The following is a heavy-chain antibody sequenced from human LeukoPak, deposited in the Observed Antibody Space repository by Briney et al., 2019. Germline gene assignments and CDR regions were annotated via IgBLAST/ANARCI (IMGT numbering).Heavy chain of an antibody. CDR1: GGSISNYY. Sequence: KPSETLSLTCTVTGGSISNYYWSWIRQPPGKGLEWIGYIYYSGSTNYNPSLKSRVTISVDTSKNQFSLKLSSVTAADTAVHYCARVSGSYDYYYMDVWGKGTTVTVSS. J-gene: IGHJ6*03. D-gene: IGHD1-26*01. CDR2: IYYSGST. CDR3: ARVSGSYDYYYMDV. V-gene: IGHV4-59*01.